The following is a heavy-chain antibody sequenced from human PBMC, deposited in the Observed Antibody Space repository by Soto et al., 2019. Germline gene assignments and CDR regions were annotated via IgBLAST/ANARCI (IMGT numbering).Heavy chain of an antibody. V-gene: IGHV4-30-2*01. Sequence: PSETLSLTCAVSGGSISSGGYSWSWIRQPPGKGLEWIGYIYHSGSTYYNPSLKSRVTISVDRSKNQFSLKLSSVTAADTAVFYCARHYGPVFDYRAQGTLVTVSA. CDR1: GGSISSGGYS. D-gene: IGHD4-17*01. CDR2: IYHSGST. J-gene: IGHJ4*01. CDR3: ARHYGPVFDY.